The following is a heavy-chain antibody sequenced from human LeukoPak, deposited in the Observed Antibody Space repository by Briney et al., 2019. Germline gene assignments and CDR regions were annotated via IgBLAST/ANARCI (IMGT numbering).Heavy chain of an antibody. V-gene: IGHV3-30-3*01. CDR3: ARDRNLYSSTWYLGGDY. D-gene: IGHD6-13*01. CDR2: ISYDGTNK. J-gene: IGHJ4*02. CDR1: GFTFSNYA. Sequence: AGRSLRLSCAASGFTFSNYAMHCVRQAPGKELEWVAVISYDGTNKYYADSVKGRFTISRDNSKNTVFLQMNSLRPEDTAMYYCARDRNLYSSTWYLGGDYWGQGTLVTVSS.